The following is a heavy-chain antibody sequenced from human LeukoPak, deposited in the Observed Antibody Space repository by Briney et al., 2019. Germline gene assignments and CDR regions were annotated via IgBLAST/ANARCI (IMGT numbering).Heavy chain of an antibody. CDR2: INHSGST. V-gene: IGHV4-34*01. Sequence: SETLSLTCAVYGGSFSGYYWSWIRQPPGKGLEWIGEINHSGSTNYNPSLKRLVTISVDRYQNEVSLTASAVTAADTAVYYCARVAQNLERIAVAGTSEWRANWYFDLWGRGTLVTASS. CDR1: GGSFSGYY. J-gene: IGHJ2*01. CDR3: ARVAQNLERIAVAGTSEWRANWYFDL. D-gene: IGHD6-19*01.